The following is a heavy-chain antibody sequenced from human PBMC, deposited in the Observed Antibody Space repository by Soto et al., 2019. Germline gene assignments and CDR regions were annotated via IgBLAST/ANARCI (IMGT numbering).Heavy chain of an antibody. CDR2: IDWDDDK. D-gene: IGHD3-9*01. Sequence: SGPTLVNPTQTLTLTCTFSGFSLSTSGMCVSWIRQPPGKALEWLALIDWDDDKYYSTSLKARLTISKDTSKNQVVLTMTNMDPVDTATYYCARGTRYFDWLLARQDNWFDPWGQGXLVTVSS. CDR1: GFSLSTSGMC. CDR3: ARGTRYFDWLLARQDNWFDP. V-gene: IGHV2-70*01. J-gene: IGHJ5*02.